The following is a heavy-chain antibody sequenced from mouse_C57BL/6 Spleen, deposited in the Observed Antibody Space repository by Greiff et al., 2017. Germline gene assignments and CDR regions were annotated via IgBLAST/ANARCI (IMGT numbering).Heavy chain of an antibody. V-gene: IGHV1-80*01. CDR3: ARSAGSSYGYAMDY. Sequence: LVESGAELVKPGASVKISCKASGYAFSSYWMNWVKQRPGKGLEWIGQIYPGDGDTNYNGKFKGKATLTADKSSSTAYMQLSSLTSEDSAVYFCARSAGSSYGYAMDYWGQGTSVTVSS. CDR2: IYPGDGDT. J-gene: IGHJ4*01. CDR1: GYAFSSYW. D-gene: IGHD1-1*01.